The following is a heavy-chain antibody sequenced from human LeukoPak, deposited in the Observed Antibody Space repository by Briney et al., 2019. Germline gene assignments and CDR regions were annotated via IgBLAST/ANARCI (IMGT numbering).Heavy chain of an antibody. CDR1: GYTFTSYG. CDR3: ATPYGSGSYRY. V-gene: IGHV1-18*01. D-gene: IGHD3-10*01. Sequence: VASVTVSCKASGYTFTSYGISWVRQAPGQGLEWMGWISAYNGNTNYAQKLQGRVTMTTDTSTSTAYMELRSLRSDDTAVYYCATPYGSGSYRYWGQGTLVTVSS. J-gene: IGHJ4*02. CDR2: ISAYNGNT.